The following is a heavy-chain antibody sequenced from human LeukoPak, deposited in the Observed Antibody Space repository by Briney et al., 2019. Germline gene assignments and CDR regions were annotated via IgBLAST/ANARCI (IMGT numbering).Heavy chain of an antibody. J-gene: IGHJ4*02. CDR2: IYYSGST. CDR3: ARTGYYYDSMGFDY. D-gene: IGHD3-22*01. V-gene: IGHV4-31*03. Sequence: PSQTLSLTCTVSGGSISSGGYYWSWTRQHPGKGLEWIGYIYYSGSTYYNPSLKSRVTISVDTSKNQFSLKLSSVTAADTAVYYCARTGYYYDSMGFDYWGQGTLVTVSS. CDR1: GGSISSGGYY.